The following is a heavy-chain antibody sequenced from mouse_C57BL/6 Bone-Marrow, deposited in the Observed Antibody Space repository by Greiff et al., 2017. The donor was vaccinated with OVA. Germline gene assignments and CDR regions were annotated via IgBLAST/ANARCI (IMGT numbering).Heavy chain of an antibody. J-gene: IGHJ2*01. Sequence: EVQRMESGGGLVQPGDSLSLSCAASGFTFTNYYMSWVRQPPGKALEWLAFIRNKPNGSTTEYSASVKGRFTISRDNSQSILYLQMNALRAEDSATYYCARYKGRVAVDYFDYWGQGTALTVSS. CDR1: GFTFTNYY. D-gene: IGHD1-1*01. CDR2: IRNKPNGSTT. CDR3: ARYKGRVAVDYFDY. V-gene: IGHV7-3*01.